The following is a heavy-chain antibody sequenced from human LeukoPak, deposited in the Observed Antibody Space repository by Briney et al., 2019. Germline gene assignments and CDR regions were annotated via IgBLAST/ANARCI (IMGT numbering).Heavy chain of an antibody. CDR1: GYTFTSYY. CDR2: INPSGGST. V-gene: IGHV1-46*01. D-gene: IGHD4-23*01. Sequence: ASVKVSCKASGYTFTSYYMHWVRQAPGQGLEWMGIINPSGGSTSYAQKFQGRVTMTRDTSTSTVYMELSSLRSEDTAVYYCAREGVYGGYSVEPPIQDDYWGQGTLVTVSS. J-gene: IGHJ4*02. CDR3: AREGVYGGYSVEPPIQDDY.